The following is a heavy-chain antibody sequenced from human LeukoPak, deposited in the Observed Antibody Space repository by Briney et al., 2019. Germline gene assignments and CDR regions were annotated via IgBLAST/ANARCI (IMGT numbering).Heavy chain of an antibody. Sequence: GGSLRLSCAASGFSFSEYSMHWVRQAPGKGLEWVAIISYDGSNKRYADSVKGRFTISRDNSKNTLYLQMNSLGTEDTAVYFCVKDRAITVAGTGLDYWGQGALVTVSS. CDR2: ISYDGSNK. CDR3: VKDRAITVAGTGLDY. V-gene: IGHV3-30-3*01. J-gene: IGHJ4*02. D-gene: IGHD6-19*01. CDR1: GFSFSEYS.